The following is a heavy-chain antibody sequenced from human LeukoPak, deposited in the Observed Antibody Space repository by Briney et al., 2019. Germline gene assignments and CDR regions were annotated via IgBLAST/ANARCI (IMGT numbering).Heavy chain of an antibody. CDR1: GFTVSSKY. CDR3: AKDLDTEWPLQPNFDY. D-gene: IGHD5-18*01. CDR2: IYSGGST. J-gene: IGHJ4*02. Sequence: AGGSLRLACAAFGFTVSSKYMSWVRQAPGKGLEWVSVIYSGGSTFYADSVKGRFTISRDNSKNTVYLQMNSLRAEDTAVYYCAKDLDTEWPLQPNFDYWGQGTLVTVSS. V-gene: IGHV3-66*01.